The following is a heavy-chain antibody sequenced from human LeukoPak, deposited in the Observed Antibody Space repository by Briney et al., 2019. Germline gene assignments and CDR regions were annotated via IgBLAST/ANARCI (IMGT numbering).Heavy chain of an antibody. CDR2: ISGSGGST. J-gene: IGHJ6*03. CDR1: GFTFSSYG. Sequence: PGGSLRLSCAASGFTFSSYGMSWVRQAPGKVLEWVSAISGSGGSTYYADSVKGRFTISRDNSKNTLYLQMNSLRAEDTAVYYCAKDQGGSGSFDYMDVWGKGTTVTISS. D-gene: IGHD3-10*01. V-gene: IGHV3-23*01. CDR3: AKDQGGSGSFDYMDV.